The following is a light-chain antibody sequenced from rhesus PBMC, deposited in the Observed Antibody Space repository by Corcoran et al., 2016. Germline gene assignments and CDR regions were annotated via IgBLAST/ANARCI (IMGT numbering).Light chain of an antibody. CDR2: KAS. Sequence: DIQMTQSPSSLSASVGDRVTITCRASENVNNYLNWYQQNTGKAPKLLIYKASTLQSGVPSRFSGSGSGTDYTFTSSSLQPEDVATYYCQHGYGTPYSFGQGTKVEIK. CDR1: ENVNNY. CDR3: QHGYGTPYS. V-gene: IGKV1-74*01. J-gene: IGKJ2*01.